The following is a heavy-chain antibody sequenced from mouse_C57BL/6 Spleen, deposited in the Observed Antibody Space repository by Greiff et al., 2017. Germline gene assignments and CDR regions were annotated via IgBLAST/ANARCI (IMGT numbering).Heavy chain of an antibody. D-gene: IGHD2-2*01. J-gene: IGHJ2*01. CDR3: ARGAWLRRRYYFDY. CDR1: GYTFTDYN. Sequence: VQLQQSGPELVKPGASVKMSCKASGYTFTDYNMHWVKQSHGKSLEWIGYINPNNGGTSYNQKFKGKATLTVNKSSSTAYMELRSLTSEDSAVYYCARGAWLRRRYYFDYWGQGTTLTVSS. V-gene: IGHV1-22*01. CDR2: INPNNGGT.